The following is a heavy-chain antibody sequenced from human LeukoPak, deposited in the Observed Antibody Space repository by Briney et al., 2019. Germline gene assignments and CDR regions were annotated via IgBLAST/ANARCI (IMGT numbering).Heavy chain of an antibody. J-gene: IGHJ4*02. Sequence: PGGSLRLSCTASGFTFSYYWMSWVRQAPGKGLEWVANTDSYGSEIYYVDSVKGRFTISRDNAKKPIYLEVNNLRVEDTAVYYCVRDDWGPAEGWGPGTLVTVSS. V-gene: IGHV3-7*03. CDR1: GFTFSYYW. CDR3: VRDDWGPAEG. D-gene: IGHD3-16*01. CDR2: TDSYGSEI.